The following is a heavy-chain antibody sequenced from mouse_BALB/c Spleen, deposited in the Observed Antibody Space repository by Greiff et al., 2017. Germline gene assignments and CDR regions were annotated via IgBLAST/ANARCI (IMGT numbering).Heavy chain of an antibody. Sequence: DLVKPGASVKLSCKASGYTFTSYWINWIKQRPGQGLEWIGRIAPGSGSTYYNEMFKGKATLTVDTSSSTAYIQLSSLSSEDSAVYFCAHTGTRYYAMEYWGQGTSVTVSS. CDR2: IAPGSGST. CDR3: AHTGTRYYAMEY. J-gene: IGHJ4*01. V-gene: IGHV1S41*01. D-gene: IGHD4-1*01. CDR1: GYTFTSYW.